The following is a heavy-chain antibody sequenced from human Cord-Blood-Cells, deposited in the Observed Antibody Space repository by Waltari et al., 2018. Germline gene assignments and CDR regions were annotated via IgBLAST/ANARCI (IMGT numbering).Heavy chain of an antibody. Sequence: QVQLVQSGAEVKKPGASVKVSCKASGYTFTGYYMHWVRQAPVQGLEWMGWLNPNSGGTNYAHKFQARVTMTRDTSISTAYMELSRLRSDDTAVYYCARETGDQRNWYFDLWGRGTLVTVSS. V-gene: IGHV1-2*07. CDR3: ARETGDQRNWYFDL. J-gene: IGHJ2*01. CDR1: GYTFTGYY. D-gene: IGHD7-27*01. CDR2: LNPNSGGT.